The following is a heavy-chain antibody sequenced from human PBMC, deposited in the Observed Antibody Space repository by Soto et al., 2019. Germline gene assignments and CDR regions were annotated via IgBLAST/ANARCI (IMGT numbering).Heavy chain of an antibody. Sequence: QAQLVQSGAEVKKPGASVKVSCKASGYTFTGFYLHWVRQAPGHGLVWMGWINPKSGDTNYAQNFQGWVTLTRDTSISTAYMELSRLTSDDTAVYYCARSAEFPTYGSENYTFYYGLDFWGQGTTVTVSS. CDR1: GYTFTGFY. CDR2: INPKSGDT. D-gene: IGHD3-10*01. CDR3: ARSAEFPTYGSENYTFYYGLDF. J-gene: IGHJ6*02. V-gene: IGHV1-2*04.